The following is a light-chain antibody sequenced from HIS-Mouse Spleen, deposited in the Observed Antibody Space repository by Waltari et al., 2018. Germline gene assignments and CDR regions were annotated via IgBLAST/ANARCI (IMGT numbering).Light chain of an antibody. J-gene: IGLJ2*01. CDR3: AAWDDSLSGVV. Sequence: QSVLTQSPSASGTPGQRVTISCSGSSSNIGSNYVYWYQQLPGTAPKLLIYRNKQRPSGVPVRLSGSKSGTSASLAISGLRSEDEADYYCAAWDDSLSGVVFGGGTKLTVL. V-gene: IGLV1-47*01. CDR2: RNK. CDR1: SSNIGSNY.